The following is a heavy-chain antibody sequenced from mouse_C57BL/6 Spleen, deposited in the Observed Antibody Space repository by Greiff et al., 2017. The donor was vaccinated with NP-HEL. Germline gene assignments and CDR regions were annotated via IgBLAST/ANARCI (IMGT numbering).Heavy chain of an antibody. V-gene: IGHV5-9-1*02. CDR1: GFTFSSYA. D-gene: IGHD2-13*01. Sequence: EVKLMESGEGLVKPGGSLKLSCAASGFTFSSYAMSWVRQTPEKRLEWVAYISSGGDYIYYADTVKGRFTISRDNARNTLYLQMSSLKSEDTAMYYCTRVTGLWYFDVWGTGTTVTVSS. CDR2: ISSGGDYI. CDR3: TRVTGLWYFDV. J-gene: IGHJ1*03.